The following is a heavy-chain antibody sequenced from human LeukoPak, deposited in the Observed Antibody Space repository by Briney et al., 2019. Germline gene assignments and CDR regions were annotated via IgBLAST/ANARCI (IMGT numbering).Heavy chain of an antibody. Sequence: GGSLRLSCAASGFTVSSNYMSWVRQAPGKGLEWVSVIYSGGSTYYADSVKGRFTISRDNSKSTLYLQMNSLRAEDTAVYYCARDTSPGYFQHWGQGTLVTVSS. CDR1: GFTVSSNY. J-gene: IGHJ1*01. CDR3: ARDTSPGYFQH. CDR2: IYSGGST. V-gene: IGHV3-66*01.